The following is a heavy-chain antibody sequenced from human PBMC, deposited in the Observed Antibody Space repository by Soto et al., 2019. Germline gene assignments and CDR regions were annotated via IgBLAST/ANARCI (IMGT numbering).Heavy chain of an antibody. D-gene: IGHD2-8*01. CDR2: IIPNIGKA. CDR1: GYPFTSHG. V-gene: IGHV1-69*13. J-gene: IGHJ5*02. Sequence: SVKVSCKASGYPFTSHGITWVRQAPGQGLEWMGGIIPNIGKANYAQKFQGRVTITADASTSTAYMELSSLRSEDTAVYYCARDRRSCTNGVCYIVWFDPWGQGTLVTVSS. CDR3: ARDRRSCTNGVCYIVWFDP.